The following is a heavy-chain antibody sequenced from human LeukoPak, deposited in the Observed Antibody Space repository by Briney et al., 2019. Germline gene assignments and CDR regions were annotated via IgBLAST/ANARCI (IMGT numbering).Heavy chain of an antibody. CDR2: ISGSGGST. CDR3: AKHPGGATYYMDV. J-gene: IGHJ6*03. D-gene: IGHD1-26*01. V-gene: IGHV3-23*01. Sequence: GGSLRLSCAASGFTFSSYGMSWVRQAPGKGLEWVSAISGSGGSTYYADSVKGRFTISRDNSKNTLYLQMNSLRAEDTAVYYCAKHPGGATYYMDVWGKGTTVTISS. CDR1: GFTFSSYG.